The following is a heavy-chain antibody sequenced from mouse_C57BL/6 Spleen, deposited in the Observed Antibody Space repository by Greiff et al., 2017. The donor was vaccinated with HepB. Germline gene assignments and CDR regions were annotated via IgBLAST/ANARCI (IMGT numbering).Heavy chain of an antibody. CDR3: ARSAITTVVATDAMDY. J-gene: IGHJ4*01. CDR1: GYTFTSYW. CDR2: IDPNRGGT. D-gene: IGHD1-1*01. Sequence: QVQLQQPGAELVKPGASVKLSCKASGYTFTSYWMHWVKQRPGRGLEWIGRIDPNRGGTKYNEKFKSKATLTVDKPSSTAYMQLSSLTSEDSAVYYCARSAITTVVATDAMDYWGQGTSVTVSS. V-gene: IGHV1-72*01.